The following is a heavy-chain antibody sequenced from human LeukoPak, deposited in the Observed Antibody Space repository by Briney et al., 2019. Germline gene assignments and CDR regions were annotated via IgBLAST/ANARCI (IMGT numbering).Heavy chain of an antibody. CDR3: TRRWYNFNY. Sequence: GGSLRLSCTTSGFTFGDYAMSWVRQAPGKGLEWVGFIRNKAYGGTTEYAASVKGRFTISRDDSKSIAYLQMNSLKTEDTAVYYCTRRWYNFNYWGQGTLVTVSS. V-gene: IGHV3-49*04. D-gene: IGHD4-23*01. CDR1: GFTFGDYA. J-gene: IGHJ4*02. CDR2: IRNKAYGGTT.